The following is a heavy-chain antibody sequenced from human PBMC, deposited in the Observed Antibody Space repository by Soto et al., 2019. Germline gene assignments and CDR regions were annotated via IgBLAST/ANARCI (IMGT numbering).Heavy chain of an antibody. V-gene: IGHV3-30-3*01. J-gene: IGHJ4*02. Sequence: GGSLRLSCAASGFTFSSYAMHWVRQAPGKGLEWVAVISYDGSNKYYADSVKGRFTISRDNSKNTLYLQMNSLRAEDTAVYYCARTSHYNWNSYYFDYWGQGTLVTVSS. CDR1: GFTFSSYA. CDR2: ISYDGSNK. D-gene: IGHD1-1*01. CDR3: ARTSHYNWNSYYFDY.